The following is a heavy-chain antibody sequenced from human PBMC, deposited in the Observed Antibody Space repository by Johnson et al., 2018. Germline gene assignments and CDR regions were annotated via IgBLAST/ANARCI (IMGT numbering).Heavy chain of an antibody. Sequence: VQLQESGGGLVQPGGSLTLSCAVSGFTFSDSAMHWVRQASGNGLEWVGRIRNKANSYATAYAASVRGRFTISRDESKNTAYLQMNSLKTEDTAVYYCTRRIDVGLPSDFDYWGQGTLVTVSS. V-gene: IGHV3-73*02. CDR3: TRRIDVGLPSDFDY. D-gene: IGHD2-15*01. CDR2: IRNKANSYAT. J-gene: IGHJ4*02. CDR1: GFTFSDSA.